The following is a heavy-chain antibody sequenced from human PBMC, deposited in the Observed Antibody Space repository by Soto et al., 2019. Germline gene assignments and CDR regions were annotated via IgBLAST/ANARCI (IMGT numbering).Heavy chain of an antibody. J-gene: IGHJ4*02. Sequence: QVQLQESGPGLVKPSETLSLTCTVSGGSISTYYWSWIRQPPGKGLEWIGYIYYGGSANYNPSLKCRVTISVDTSKKQFSLNLRSVTVADTAVYYCARGGHCTDGVCSALDFWGQGTLVTVSS. CDR3: ARGGHCTDGVCSALDF. D-gene: IGHD2-8*01. CDR1: GGSISTYY. CDR2: IYYGGSA. V-gene: IGHV4-59*08.